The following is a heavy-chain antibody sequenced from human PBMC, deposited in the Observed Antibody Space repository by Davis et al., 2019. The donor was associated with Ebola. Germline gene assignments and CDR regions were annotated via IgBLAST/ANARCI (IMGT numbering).Heavy chain of an antibody. J-gene: IGHJ6*02. CDR1: GYTFTGYY. Sequence: ASVKVSCKASGYTFTGYYMHWVRQAPGQGLEWMGWINPNSGGTNYAQKFQGWVTMTRDTSISTAYRELSRLRSDDTAVYYCAIRLRDYYYGMDVWGQGTTVTVSS. CDR3: AIRLRDYYYGMDV. CDR2: INPNSGGT. D-gene: IGHD5-12*01. V-gene: IGHV1-2*04.